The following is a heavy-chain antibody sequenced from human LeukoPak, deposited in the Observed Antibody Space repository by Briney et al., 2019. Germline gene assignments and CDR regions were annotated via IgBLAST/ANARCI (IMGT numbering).Heavy chain of an antibody. V-gene: IGHV4-59*01. CDR2: IYYSGST. CDR1: GGSFSSYY. D-gene: IGHD6-19*01. J-gene: IGHJ4*02. CDR3: AREGSGWDPFDY. Sequence: SETLSLTCAVYGGSFSSYYWSWIRQPPGKGLEWIGYIYYSGSTSYYPSLKSRVTISVDTSKNQFSLKLSSVTAADTAVYYCAREGSGWDPFDYWGQGTLVTVSS.